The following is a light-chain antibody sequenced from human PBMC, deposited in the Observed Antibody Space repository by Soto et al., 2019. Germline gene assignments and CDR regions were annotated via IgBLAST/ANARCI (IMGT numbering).Light chain of an antibody. CDR1: SSDVGGYNY. J-gene: IGLJ1*01. V-gene: IGLV2-14*01. CDR2: DVR. Sequence: SDLARPAYVSGSPGQSITISCNGTSSDVGGYNYVSWYQQHPGKAPKLMIYDVRNRPSGVSNRFSGSKSVNTASLTISGLQAEDEADYYCSSYTTVSTYVFGTGTKVTVL. CDR3: SSYTTVSTYV.